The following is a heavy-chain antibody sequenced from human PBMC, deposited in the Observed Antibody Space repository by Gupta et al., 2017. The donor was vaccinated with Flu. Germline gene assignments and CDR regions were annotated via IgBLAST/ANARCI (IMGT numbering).Heavy chain of an antibody. D-gene: IGHD6-19*01. CDR2: IWYDGSNK. V-gene: IGHV3-33*01. Sequence: QVQLVESGGGVVQPGRSLRLSCAASGFPFSSYGMHWVRQAPGKGLEWVAVIWYDGSNKYYADSVKGRFTSSRDNSKNTLYLQMNSRRAEDTAVYYCAREDSSGWYGDYYYGMDVWGQGTTVTVAS. J-gene: IGHJ6*02. CDR1: GFPFSSYG. CDR3: AREDSSGWYGDYYYGMDV.